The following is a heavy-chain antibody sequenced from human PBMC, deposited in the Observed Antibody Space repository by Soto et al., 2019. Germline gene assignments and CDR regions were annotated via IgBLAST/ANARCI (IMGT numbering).Heavy chain of an antibody. Sequence: SLRLSCTASGFTFGDYAMSWVRQAPGKGLEWVGFIRSKAYGGTTEYAASVKGRFTISRDDSKSIAYLQMNSLKTEDTAVYYCTREGLVGLYGGMDVWGQGTTVTVSS. V-gene: IGHV3-49*04. CDR3: TREGLVGLYGGMDV. CDR1: GFTFGDYA. CDR2: IRSKAYGGTT. J-gene: IGHJ6*02. D-gene: IGHD4-17*01.